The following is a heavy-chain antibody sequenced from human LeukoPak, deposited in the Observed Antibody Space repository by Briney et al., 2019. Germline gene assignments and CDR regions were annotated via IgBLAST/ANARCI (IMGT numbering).Heavy chain of an antibody. CDR2: FSGSGGST. D-gene: IGHD5-12*01. Sequence: GGSLRLSWAASGFTSSSYAMSWVRQAAGKRLEWVSAFSGSGGSTYYAASVKGRFTISRDNSKNTLYLQMNSLRAEDTAVYYCAREPTSGREPTSGRPRDYWGQGTLVTVSS. CDR1: GFTSSSYA. J-gene: IGHJ4*02. CDR3: AREPTSGREPTSGRPRDY. V-gene: IGHV3-23*01.